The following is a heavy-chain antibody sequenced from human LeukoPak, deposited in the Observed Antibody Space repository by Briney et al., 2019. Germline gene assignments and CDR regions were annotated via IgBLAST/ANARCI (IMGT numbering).Heavy chain of an antibody. CDR3: ARVRDSSSWYYVSYYYYMDV. CDR2: IRYDGSNK. D-gene: IGHD6-13*01. CDR1: GFTVSSNY. V-gene: IGHV3-30*02. J-gene: IGHJ6*03. Sequence: GGSLRLSCAASGFTVSSNYMSWVRQAPGKGLEWVAFIRYDGSNKYYADSVKGRFTISRDNSKNTLYLQMNSLRAEDTAVYYCARVRDSSSWYYVSYYYYMDVWGKGTTVTVSS.